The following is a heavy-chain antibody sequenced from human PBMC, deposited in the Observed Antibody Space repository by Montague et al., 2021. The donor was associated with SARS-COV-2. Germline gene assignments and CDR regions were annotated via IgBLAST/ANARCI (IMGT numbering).Heavy chain of an antibody. V-gene: IGHV5-51*01. CDR1: GYRFTSYW. CDR2: IYPGDSDT. CDR3: ARLDGYNLRGFDY. J-gene: IGHJ4*02. D-gene: IGHD5-24*01. Sequence: QSGAEMKKPGESLKISCEGSGYRFTSYWIGWVRQMPGKGLEWMGIIYPGDSDTRDSPSFQGQVTISVDKSISTAYLQWSSLKASDTAMYYCARLDGYNLRGFDYWGQGTLVSVSS.